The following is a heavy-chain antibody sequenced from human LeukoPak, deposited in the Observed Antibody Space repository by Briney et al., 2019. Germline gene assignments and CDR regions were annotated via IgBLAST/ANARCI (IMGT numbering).Heavy chain of an antibody. V-gene: IGHV4-61*02. J-gene: IGHJ5*02. CDR2: IYASGST. D-gene: IGHD3-10*01. CDR3: ARDIESNGSEFDP. CDR1: GGSISSGSHY. Sequence: NPSETLSLTCTVSGGSISSGSHYWSWIRQPAGKGLEWIGRIYASGSTNYNPSLKSRVTISVDTSKNQFSLKLSSVTAADTAVYYCARDIESNGSEFDPWGQGTLVTVSS.